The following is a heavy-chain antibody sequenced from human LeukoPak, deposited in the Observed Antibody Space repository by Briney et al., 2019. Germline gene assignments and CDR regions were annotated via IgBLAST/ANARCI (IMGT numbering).Heavy chain of an antibody. CDR2: ISSSSSTI. CDR1: GFTFSSYS. D-gene: IGHD6-13*01. J-gene: IGHJ4*02. V-gene: IGHV3-48*01. Sequence: GGSLRPSCAASGFTFSSYSMNWVRQAPGKGLEWVSYISSSSSTIYYADSVKGRFTISRDNAKNSLYLQMNSLRAEDTAVYYCAREGSSWSNPSDYWGQGTLVTVSS. CDR3: AREGSSWSNPSDY.